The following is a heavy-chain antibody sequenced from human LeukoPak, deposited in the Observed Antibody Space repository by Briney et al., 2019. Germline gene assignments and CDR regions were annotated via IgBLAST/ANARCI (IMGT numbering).Heavy chain of an antibody. J-gene: IGHJ4*02. D-gene: IGHD3-22*01. CDR1: GGSISSNY. Sequence: SETLSLTCTVSGGSISSNYWSWIRQSPGKGLEWIGYIHYSGSTSYNPSLKSQVTISVDTSKNQFSPKLSSVTAADTAVYYCARVKGSGYYYVFDYWGQGTLVTVSS. CDR3: ARVKGSGYYYVFDY. CDR2: IHYSGST. V-gene: IGHV4-59*01.